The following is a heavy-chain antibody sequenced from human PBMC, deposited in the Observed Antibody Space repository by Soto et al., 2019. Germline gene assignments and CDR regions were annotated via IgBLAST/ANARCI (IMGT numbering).Heavy chain of an antibody. J-gene: IGHJ6*03. V-gene: IGHV4-34*01. CDR3: ARIIMWPTVTTSPGNYYYMDV. CDR2: INHSGST. Sequence: PSGTLSLTCAVYRGSFYVSYWSWIRQPQGKGLEWIGEINHSGSTNYNPSLKSRVTISVDKSKNQFSLKLSSVTAADTAVYYCARIIMWPTVTTSPGNYYYMDVWGKGTTVTVS. CDR1: RGSFYVSY. D-gene: IGHD4-17*01.